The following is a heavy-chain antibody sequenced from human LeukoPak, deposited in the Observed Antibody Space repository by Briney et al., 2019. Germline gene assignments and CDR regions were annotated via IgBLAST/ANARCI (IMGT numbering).Heavy chain of an antibody. CDR1: GGSISSYY. Sequence: PSETLSLTCTVSGGSISSYYWSWIRQPPGKGLEWIGYIYYSGSTNYNPSLKSRVTISVDTSKNQFSLKLSSVTAADTAVYYCARASNYYNWFDPWGQGTLVAVSS. CDR3: ARASNYYNWFDP. J-gene: IGHJ5*02. CDR2: IYYSGST. V-gene: IGHV4-59*01. D-gene: IGHD4-11*01.